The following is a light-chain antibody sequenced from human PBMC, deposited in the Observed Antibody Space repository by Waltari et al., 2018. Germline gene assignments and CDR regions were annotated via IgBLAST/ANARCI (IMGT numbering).Light chain of an antibody. CDR2: SDN. CDR1: NSNIGSTI. V-gene: IGLV1-44*01. J-gene: IGLJ2*01. Sequence: HSVLTQPPSASGTPGQRVTISCSGTNSNIGSTISHWYQLLPGVAPKLLIYSDNQRPSGVPDRFSGSRSGNSASLAISGLQSEDEADYYCAAWDDSLNVIFGGGTKLTVL. CDR3: AAWDDSLNVI.